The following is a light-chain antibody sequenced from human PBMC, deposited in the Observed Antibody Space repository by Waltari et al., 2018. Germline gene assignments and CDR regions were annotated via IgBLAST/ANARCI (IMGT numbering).Light chain of an antibody. Sequence: QSALTQPASVSGSPGQSITISCTGTSSDIGAYNYVPWYQQHPGKAPKLMIYDVSERPSGVSNRFSGSKSGNTASLTISGLQAEDEADYYCSSYTSSSTDVFGTGTKVTVL. CDR1: SSDIGAYNY. CDR2: DVS. CDR3: SSYTSSSTDV. V-gene: IGLV2-14*03. J-gene: IGLJ1*01.